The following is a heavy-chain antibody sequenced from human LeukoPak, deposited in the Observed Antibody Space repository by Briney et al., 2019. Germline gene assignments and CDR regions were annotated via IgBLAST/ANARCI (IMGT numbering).Heavy chain of an antibody. J-gene: IGHJ4*02. D-gene: IGHD3-10*01. CDR1: GGSVSDYY. CDR2: IYYSGST. CDR3: ARGDGSGIPFDY. V-gene: IGHV4-59*02. Sequence: SETLSLTCTVSGGSVSDYYWSWIRQPPGKGLEWIGYIYYSGSTNYNPSLKSRVTISVDTSKNQFSLKLSSVTAADTAVYYCARGDGSGIPFDYWGQGTLVTVSS.